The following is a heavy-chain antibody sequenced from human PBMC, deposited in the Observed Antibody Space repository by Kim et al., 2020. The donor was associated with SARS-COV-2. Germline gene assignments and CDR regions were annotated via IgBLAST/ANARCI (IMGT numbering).Heavy chain of an antibody. CDR2: IYPGDSDT. V-gene: IGHV5-51*01. CDR3: ARRWAAAAHQDWFDP. Sequence: GESLKISCKGSGYSFTSYWIGWVRQMPGKGLEWMGIIYPGDSDTRYSPSFQGQVTISADKSISTAYLQWSSLKASDTAMYYCARRWAAAAHQDWFDPWGQGTLVTVSS. J-gene: IGHJ5*02. D-gene: IGHD6-13*01. CDR1: GYSFTSYW.